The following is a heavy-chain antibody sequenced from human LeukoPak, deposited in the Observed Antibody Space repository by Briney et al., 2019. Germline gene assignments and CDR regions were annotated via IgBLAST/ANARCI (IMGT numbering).Heavy chain of an antibody. D-gene: IGHD3-9*01. CDR1: GGFINSYY. Sequence: SETLSLTCTVSGGFINSYYWSWIRQPAGKGLEWIGRVYTSGITNYNPSLKSRITMSVDTSKNQFSLKLTSVTAADTAVYYCARHNGFDRGYYYYMDVWGKGTTVTVSS. J-gene: IGHJ6*03. CDR3: ARHNGFDRGYYYYMDV. V-gene: IGHV4-4*07. CDR2: VYTSGIT.